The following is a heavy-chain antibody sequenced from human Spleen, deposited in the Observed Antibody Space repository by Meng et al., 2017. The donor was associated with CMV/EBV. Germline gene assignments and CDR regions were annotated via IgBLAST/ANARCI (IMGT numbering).Heavy chain of an antibody. D-gene: IGHD3-10*01. CDR1: GCSISSSNL. Sequence: SGCSISSSNLWTWVRQVPGKGLEWIGEIYHSGSTNYNPSLKSRVTISVDKFKNQFSLKLSSVTAADTAVYYCARAMVRGVIIRWFDPWGQGTLVTVSS. J-gene: IGHJ5*02. CDR2: IYHSGST. V-gene: IGHV4-4*02. CDR3: ARAMVRGVIIRWFDP.